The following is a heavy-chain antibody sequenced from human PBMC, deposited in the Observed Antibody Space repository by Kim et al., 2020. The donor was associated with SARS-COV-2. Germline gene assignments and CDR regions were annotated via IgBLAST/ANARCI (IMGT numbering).Heavy chain of an antibody. CDR1: GFTFSSYA. J-gene: IGHJ4*02. V-gene: IGHV3-23*01. CDR2: ISGSGGST. D-gene: IGHD3-10*01. Sequence: GGSLRLSCAASGFTFSSYAMSWVRQAPGKGLEWVSAISGSGGSTYYADSVKGRFTISRDNSKNTLYLQMNSLRAEDTAVYYCAKDLINYGSGSYISEPGSWGQGTLVTVSS. CDR3: AKDLINYGSGSYISEPGS.